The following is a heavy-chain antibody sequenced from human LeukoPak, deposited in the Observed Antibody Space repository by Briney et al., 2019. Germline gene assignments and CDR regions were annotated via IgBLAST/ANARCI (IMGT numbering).Heavy chain of an antibody. V-gene: IGHV7-4-1*02. CDR1: GYTFTSYA. J-gene: IGHJ3*02. CDR2: INTNTGNP. CDR3: ASTVVAATWHDAFDI. Sequence: ASVKVSCKASGYTFTSYAMNWVRQAPGQGLEWMGWINTNTGNPTYAQGFTGRFVFSLDTSVSTAYLQISSLKAEDTAVYYCASTVVAATWHDAFDIWGQGTMVTVSS. D-gene: IGHD1-26*01.